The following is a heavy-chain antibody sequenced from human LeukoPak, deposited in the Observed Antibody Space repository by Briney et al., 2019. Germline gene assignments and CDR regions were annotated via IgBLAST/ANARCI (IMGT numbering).Heavy chain of an antibody. CDR3: ARGASRISWPGIDY. D-gene: IGHD3-3*02. Sequence: GGSLRLSCATSRFTFSSYAMSWVRQAPGKGLEWVSDISGSGANTKYADSVKGRFTISRDHSNNSVSLQMTNLRVEDTAIYYCARGASRISWPGIDYWGQGTLVTVSS. CDR1: RFTFSSYA. V-gene: IGHV3-23*01. J-gene: IGHJ4*02. CDR2: ISGSGANT.